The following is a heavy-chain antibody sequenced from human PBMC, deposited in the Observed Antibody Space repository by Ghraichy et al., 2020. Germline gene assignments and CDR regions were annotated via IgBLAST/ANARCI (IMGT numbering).Heavy chain of an antibody. CDR1: GFTFRSYS. CDR2: LSNIGTFI. V-gene: IGHV3-21*01. CDR3: TRGAGTCTNWGAFDL. Sequence: GGSLRLSCAASGFTFRSYSMNWVRQAPGKGLEWVSSLSNIGTFIYHADSVKDRFTISRDNAENSLYLQMNSLTVEDTAVYYCTRGAGTCTNWGAFDLWGQGTMVTVSS. J-gene: IGHJ3*01. D-gene: IGHD7-27*01.